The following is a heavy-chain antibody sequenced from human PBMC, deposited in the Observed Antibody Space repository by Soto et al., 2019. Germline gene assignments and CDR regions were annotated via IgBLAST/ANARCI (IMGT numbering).Heavy chain of an antibody. CDR1: GFTFSSYS. D-gene: IGHD2-15*01. CDR3: ARALVVVAAPYFDY. J-gene: IGHJ4*02. Sequence: GGSLRLSCAASGFTFSSYSMNWVRQAPGKGLEWVSSISSSSSYIYYADSVKGRFTISRDNAKNSLYLQMNSLRAEDTAVYYWARALVVVAAPYFDYWGQGTLVTVSS. V-gene: IGHV3-21*01. CDR2: ISSSSSYI.